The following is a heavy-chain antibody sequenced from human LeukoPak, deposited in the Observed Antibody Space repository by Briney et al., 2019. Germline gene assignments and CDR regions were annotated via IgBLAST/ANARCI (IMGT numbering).Heavy chain of an antibody. CDR2: IWYDGSNK. J-gene: IGHJ4*02. D-gene: IGHD6-19*01. CDR3: AREWRTRGFRSGWHIHFDY. Sequence: GGSLRLSCAASGFTFSSYGMHWVRQAPGKGLEWVAVIWYDGSNKYYADSVKGRFTISRDNSKNTLYLQMNSLRAEDTAVYYCAREWRTRGFRSGWHIHFDYWGQGTLVTVSS. CDR1: GFTFSSYG. V-gene: IGHV3-33*01.